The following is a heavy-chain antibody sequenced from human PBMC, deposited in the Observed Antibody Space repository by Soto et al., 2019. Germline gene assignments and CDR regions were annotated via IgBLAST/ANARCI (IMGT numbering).Heavy chain of an antibody. V-gene: IGHV3-53*01. CDR1: EFTVSTNS. CDR3: ARDGRDDYRNTLWYFDL. Sequence: PGGSLRLSCVASEFTVSTNSMSWVRQAPGKGLEWVSIIYRGGTTHYADSVRGRFTISRDNSKNTAHLQMNSLRAEDTAVYYCARDGRDDYRNTLWYFDLWGRGTLVTVSS. J-gene: IGHJ2*01. CDR2: IYRGGTT. D-gene: IGHD4-17*01.